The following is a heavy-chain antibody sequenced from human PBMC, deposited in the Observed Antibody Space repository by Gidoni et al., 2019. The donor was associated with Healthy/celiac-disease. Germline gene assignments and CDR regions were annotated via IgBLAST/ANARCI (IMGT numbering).Heavy chain of an antibody. Sequence: QLQLQESGPGLVKPSATLSLTCTVSGGSISSSSYYWGWIRQPPGKGLEWIGSIYYSGSTYYNPSLKSRVTISVDTSKNQFSLKLSSVTAADTAVYYCARHFSSGWSYYFDYWGQGTLVTVSS. J-gene: IGHJ4*02. CDR3: ARHFSSGWSYYFDY. CDR1: GGSISSSSYY. CDR2: IYYSGST. D-gene: IGHD6-19*01. V-gene: IGHV4-39*01.